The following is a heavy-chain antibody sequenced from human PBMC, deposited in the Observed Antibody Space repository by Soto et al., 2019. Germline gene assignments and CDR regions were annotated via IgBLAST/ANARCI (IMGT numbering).Heavy chain of an antibody. D-gene: IGHD2-2*01. J-gene: IGHJ6*02. CDR1: GYTFTGYY. Sequence: ASVKVSCKASGYTFTGYYMHWVRQAPGQGLEWMGWINPNSGGTNYAQKFQGWVTMTRDTSISTAYMELSRLRSDDTAVYYCARGGQDIVVVPAASDYYYGMDVWGQGTTVTVS. CDR2: INPNSGGT. V-gene: IGHV1-2*04. CDR3: ARGGQDIVVVPAASDYYYGMDV.